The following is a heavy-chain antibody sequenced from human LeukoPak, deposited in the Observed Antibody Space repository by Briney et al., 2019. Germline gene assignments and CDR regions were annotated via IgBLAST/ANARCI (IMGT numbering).Heavy chain of an antibody. J-gene: IGHJ4*02. V-gene: IGHV3-11*01. CDR2: ISGKGTTK. Sequence: GGSLRLSCATSGFNFSAYYMNWIRQSPGKRLEWVSSISGKGTTKSYTDSVKGRFTVSRNNTKKTVSLQMNSLRDEDTALYYCARAPRDCADECYTGYCDNWGQGTLVTVSS. D-gene: IGHD2-21*01. CDR3: ARAPRDCADECYTGYCDN. CDR1: GFNFSAYY.